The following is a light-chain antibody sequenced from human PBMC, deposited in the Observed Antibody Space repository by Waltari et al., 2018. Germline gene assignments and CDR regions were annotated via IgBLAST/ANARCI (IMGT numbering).Light chain of an antibody. J-gene: IGKJ1*01. Sequence: DIQLTQSPSTLSASVGDRVTITCRASQSIDNWLAWYQQKPGKAPKLLIYKASRLDSGVPSRFSGSGSGAEFTLTISSLQPDDFATYYCQQYDGFSATFGQGTQVEIK. CDR2: KAS. V-gene: IGKV1-5*03. CDR1: QSIDNW. CDR3: QQYDGFSAT.